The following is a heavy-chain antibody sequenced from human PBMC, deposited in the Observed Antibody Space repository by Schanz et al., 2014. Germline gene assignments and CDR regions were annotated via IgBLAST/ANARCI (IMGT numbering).Heavy chain of an antibody. D-gene: IGHD2-2*01. V-gene: IGHV3-23*04. J-gene: IGHJ4*02. CDR2: ISGSGIST. CDR3: ARDRSNNFDY. CDR1: GFTFSSCA. Sequence: VQLVESGGSVVQPGRSLRLSCAASGFTFSSCAMRWVRQAPGKGLEWVSAISGSGISTYYADSVRGRFTISRDNSKNTLYLQMNSLRVEDTALYYCARDRSNNFDYWGQGTLVTVSS.